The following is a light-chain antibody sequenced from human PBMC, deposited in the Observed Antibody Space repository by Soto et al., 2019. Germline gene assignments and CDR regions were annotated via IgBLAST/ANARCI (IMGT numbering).Light chain of an antibody. J-gene: IGLJ2*01. CDR3: SSYSSITTHVV. CDR2: DVT. CDR1: STDVGDFNY. V-gene: IGLV2-14*03. Sequence: QSALTQPASVSGSPGRSVTISCTGTSTDVGDFNYVSWYQHLPGRAPKLIIYDVTNRPSGISYRFSASKSGRTASLTISGLQAEDEADYYCSSYSSITTHVVFGGGTKVTVL.